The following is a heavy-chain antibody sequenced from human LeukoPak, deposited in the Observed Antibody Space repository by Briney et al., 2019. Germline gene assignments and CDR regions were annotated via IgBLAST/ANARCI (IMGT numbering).Heavy chain of an antibody. V-gene: IGHV1-18*01. CDR2: ISAYNGNT. D-gene: IGHD6-13*01. CDR1: GYTFTSYG. J-gene: IGHJ5*02. Sequence: GASVKVSCKASGYTFTSYGISWVRQAPGQGLEWMGWISAYNGNTNYAQKLQGRVTMTTDTSTSTAYMELRSLRSDDTAAYYCARDLPIAAGNNWFDPWGQGTLVTVSS. CDR3: ARDLPIAAGNNWFDP.